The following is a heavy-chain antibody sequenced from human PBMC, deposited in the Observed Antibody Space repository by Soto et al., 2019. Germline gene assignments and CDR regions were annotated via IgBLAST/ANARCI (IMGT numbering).Heavy chain of an antibody. V-gene: IGHV3-33*01. CDR1: GFTFSSYG. CDR2: IWYDGSNK. D-gene: IGHD3-3*01. Sequence: QVQLVESGGGVVQPGRSLRLSCAASGFTFSSYGMHWVRQAPGKGLEWVAVIWYDGSNKYYADSVKGRFTISRDNSKNTLYLQMNSLRAEDTAVYYCARDAYYDFGGGPGDYFDYWGQGTLVTVSS. CDR3: ARDAYYDFGGGPGDYFDY. J-gene: IGHJ4*02.